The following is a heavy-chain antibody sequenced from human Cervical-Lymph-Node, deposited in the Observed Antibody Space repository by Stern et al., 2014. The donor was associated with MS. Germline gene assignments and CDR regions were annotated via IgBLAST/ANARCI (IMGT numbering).Heavy chain of an antibody. Sequence: QVQLQESGPRLVRPSETLSLTCTVSGASITTYYWTWIRQTPGKGLAWIGNVYLSGTTNYNPSLKSRINISVDRSKKQFSLNLSSVTAADTAVYYCARFPVPYVSAEGVDIWGQGTMVTVSS. CDR1: GASITTYY. D-gene: IGHD3-10*02. CDR2: VYLSGTT. V-gene: IGHV4-59*01. CDR3: ARFPVPYVSAEGVDI. J-gene: IGHJ3*02.